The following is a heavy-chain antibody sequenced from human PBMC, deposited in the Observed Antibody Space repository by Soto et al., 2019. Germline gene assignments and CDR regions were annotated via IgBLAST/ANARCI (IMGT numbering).Heavy chain of an antibody. CDR3: ARADYDILTGSLYYFDY. CDR1: GGSISSYY. CDR2: IYYSGST. D-gene: IGHD3-9*01. J-gene: IGHJ4*02. V-gene: IGHV4-59*01. Sequence: KTSETLSLTCTVSGGSISSYYWSWIRQPPGKGLEWIGYIYYSGSTNYNPSLKSRVTISVDTSKNQFSLKLSSVTAADTAVYYCARADYDILTGSLYYFDYWGQGTLVTVSS.